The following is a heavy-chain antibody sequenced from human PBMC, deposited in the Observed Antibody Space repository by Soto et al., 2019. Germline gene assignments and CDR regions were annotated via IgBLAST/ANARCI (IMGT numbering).Heavy chain of an antibody. Sequence: EVQLVESGGGLVKPGGSLRLSCAASGFTLTTYDMNWVRQAPGKGLGWVSSITTTSRYIYYADSVRGRFTISRDNTKNSLCLKMHSLRAADTAVYSCVRSGTAHMLRHTWFDPWGQGTLVTVPS. D-gene: IGHD1-1*01. V-gene: IGHV3-21*03. J-gene: IGHJ5*02. CDR1: GFTLTTYD. CDR2: ITTTSRYI. CDR3: VRSGTAHMLRHTWFDP.